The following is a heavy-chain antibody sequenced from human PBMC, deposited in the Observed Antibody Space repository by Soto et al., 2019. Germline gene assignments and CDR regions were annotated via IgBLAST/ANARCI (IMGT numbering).Heavy chain of an antibody. Sequence: GWSLRLACASSVFTVISNYMSWVRKAPGKGLEWVSVIYSGGSTYYVDSVKGRFTISRDNSKNTLYLQMNSLRAEDTAVYYCASPTQDSSGYYYWGQGTLVTVSS. D-gene: IGHD3-22*01. V-gene: IGHV3-53*01. CDR2: IYSGGST. CDR1: VFTVISNY. CDR3: ASPTQDSSGYYY. J-gene: IGHJ4*02.